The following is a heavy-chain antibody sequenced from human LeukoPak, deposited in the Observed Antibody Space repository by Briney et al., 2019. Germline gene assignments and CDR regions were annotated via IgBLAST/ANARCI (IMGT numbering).Heavy chain of an antibody. CDR2: IIPIFGTA. V-gene: IGHV1-69*01. D-gene: IGHD6-19*01. Sequence: SVKVSCKASGGTFSSYAISWVRQARGQGLEWMGGIIPIFGTANYAQKFQGRVTITADESTSTAYMELSSLRSEDTAVYYCARDRGSGSSDAFDIWGQGTMVTVSS. CDR1: GGTFSSYA. J-gene: IGHJ3*02. CDR3: ARDRGSGSSDAFDI.